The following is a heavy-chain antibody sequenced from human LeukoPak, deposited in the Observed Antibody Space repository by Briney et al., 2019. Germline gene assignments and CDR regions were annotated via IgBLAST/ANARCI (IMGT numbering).Heavy chain of an antibody. D-gene: IGHD3-9*01. CDR3: ARALRYFDWLLFNYFDY. J-gene: IGHJ4*02. V-gene: IGHV3-7*03. Sequence: GGSLRLSCAASGFSFTTYWMGWVRQAPGKGLEWVANINQDESSQYYVDAVRGRFTISRDNAKNSLNLQMNSLRAEDTALYYCARALRYFDWLLFNYFDYWGQGTLVTVSS. CDR1: GFSFTTYW. CDR2: INQDESSQ.